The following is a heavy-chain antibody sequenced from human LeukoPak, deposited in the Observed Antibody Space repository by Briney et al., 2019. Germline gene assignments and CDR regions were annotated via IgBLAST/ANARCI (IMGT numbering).Heavy chain of an antibody. CDR3: ARHATTSDYDFWSGYLGAFDI. CDR1: GGSISSSSYY. CDR2: IYYSGST. D-gene: IGHD3-3*01. V-gene: IGHV4-39*01. J-gene: IGHJ3*02. Sequence: PSETLSLTCTVSGGSISSSSYYWGWIRQPPGKGLEWIVCIYYSGSTYYNPSLKSRVTISVATSKDQFSLKLSSVTAADTAVYYCARHATTSDYDFWSGYLGAFDIWGQGTMVTVSS.